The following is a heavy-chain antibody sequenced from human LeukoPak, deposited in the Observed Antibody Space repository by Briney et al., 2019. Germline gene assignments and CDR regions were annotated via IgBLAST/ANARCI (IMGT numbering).Heavy chain of an antibody. V-gene: IGHV3-7*01. Sequence: QAGGSLRLSCAASGFTFSRFWMSWVRQAPGKGLEWVANIKQDGSERYYVDSVKGRFTISRDNAKNSLHLQMNSLRAEDTAMYYCASASPAGDYWGRGTLVTVSS. J-gene: IGHJ4*02. D-gene: IGHD2-2*01. CDR1: GFTFSRFW. CDR2: IKQDGSER. CDR3: ASASPAGDY.